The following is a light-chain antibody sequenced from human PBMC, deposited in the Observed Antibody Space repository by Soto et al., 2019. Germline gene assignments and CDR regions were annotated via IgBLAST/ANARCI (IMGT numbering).Light chain of an antibody. Sequence: QSALTQPASMSGSPGQSITISCAGTSNDVGGYNYVSWYQQHPGKAPKLMIFEVSSRPSGVSNRFSGSKSGNTASLTISGRQAEDEADYYCSSYTINSTLAVFGGGTKLTVL. J-gene: IGLJ2*01. CDR2: EVS. CDR1: SNDVGGYNY. V-gene: IGLV2-14*01. CDR3: SSYTINSTLAV.